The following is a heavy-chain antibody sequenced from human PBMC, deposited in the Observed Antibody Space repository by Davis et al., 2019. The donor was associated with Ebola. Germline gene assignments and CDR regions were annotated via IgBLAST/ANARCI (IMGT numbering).Heavy chain of an antibody. Sequence: GESLKISCAASGFTFSSYSMNWVRQAPGKGLEWVSSISSSSSYIYYADSVKGRFTISRDNAKNSLYLQMNSLRAEDTAVYYCARGGSYDTYDFDTWGQGTMVTVSS. J-gene: IGHJ3*02. CDR2: ISSSSSYI. CDR3: ARGGSYDTYDFDT. CDR1: GFTFSSYS. D-gene: IGHD3-22*01. V-gene: IGHV3-21*01.